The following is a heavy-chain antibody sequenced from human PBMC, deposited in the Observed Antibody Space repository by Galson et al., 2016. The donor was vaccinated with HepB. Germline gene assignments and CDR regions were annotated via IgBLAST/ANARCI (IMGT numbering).Heavy chain of an antibody. CDR2: ISWSGNSI. Sequence: SLRLSCAASGFGFDDFAMHWVRQAPGKGLEWVSGISWSGNSIAYADPVKGRFTISRDNAKNSLFLQMRNLRPEDAAFYYCVKGNWEREAGIGGYFDLWGQGTLVTVSS. D-gene: IGHD1-26*01. CDR3: VKGNWEREAGIGGYFDL. CDR1: GFGFDDFA. J-gene: IGHJ4*02. V-gene: IGHV3-9*01.